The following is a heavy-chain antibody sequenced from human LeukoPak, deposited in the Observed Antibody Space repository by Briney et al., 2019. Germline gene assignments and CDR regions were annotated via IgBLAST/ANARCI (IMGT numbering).Heavy chain of an antibody. V-gene: IGHV1-2*02. CDR3: AREVYCSSTSCPHYYYYGMDV. CDR1: GYTFTGYY. D-gene: IGHD2-2*01. CDR2: INPNSGGT. Sequence: ASVKVSCKASGYTFTGYYMHWVRQAPGQGLEWMGWINPNSGGTNYAQKFQGRVTMTRDTSICTAYMELSRLRSDDTAVYYCAREVYCSSTSCPHYYYYGMDVWGQGTTVTVSS. J-gene: IGHJ6*02.